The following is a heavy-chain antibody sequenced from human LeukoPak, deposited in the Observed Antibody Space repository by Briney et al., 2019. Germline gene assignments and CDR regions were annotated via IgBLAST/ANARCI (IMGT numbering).Heavy chain of an antibody. CDR1: GFAFSTYW. Sequence: PGGSLSLSCAASGFAFSTYWMAWVRQAPEMGLEWAASISQDGGGTYYGDSVKGRFTISRDNAKNSLYLQMNSLRADDTAVYYCARVRPGDADSWGQGTLVSVSS. CDR2: ISQDGGGT. CDR3: ARVRPGDADS. V-gene: IGHV3-7*01. D-gene: IGHD1-26*01. J-gene: IGHJ5*01.